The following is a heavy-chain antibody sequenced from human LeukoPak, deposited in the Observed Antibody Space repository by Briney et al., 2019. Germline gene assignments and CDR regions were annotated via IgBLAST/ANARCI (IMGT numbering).Heavy chain of an antibody. V-gene: IGHV3-23*01. CDR3: AVGLYYYDSSGYYSFDY. Sequence: GGSLTLSCAASGFTFSSYAMSWVRQAPGKGLEWVSAISGSGGSTYYADSVKGRFTISRDNSKNTLYLQMNSLRAEDTAVYYCAVGLYYYDSSGYYSFDYWGQGTLVTVSS. CDR2: ISGSGGST. CDR1: GFTFSSYA. J-gene: IGHJ4*02. D-gene: IGHD3-22*01.